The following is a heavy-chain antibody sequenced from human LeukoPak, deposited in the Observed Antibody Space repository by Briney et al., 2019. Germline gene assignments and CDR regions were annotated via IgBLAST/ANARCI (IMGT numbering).Heavy chain of an antibody. CDR2: IYSGGST. V-gene: IGHV3-53*01. CDR3: ATGSVRYSASWYSQEGDY. CDR1: GFTVSSNY. Sequence: QAGGSLRLSCAASGFTVSSNYMSWVRQAPGKGLEWVSVIYSGGSTYYADSVKGRFTISRDNSKNTLYLQMNSLRAEDTAVYYCATGSVRYSASWYSQEGDYWGQGTLVTVSS. J-gene: IGHJ4*02. D-gene: IGHD6-13*01.